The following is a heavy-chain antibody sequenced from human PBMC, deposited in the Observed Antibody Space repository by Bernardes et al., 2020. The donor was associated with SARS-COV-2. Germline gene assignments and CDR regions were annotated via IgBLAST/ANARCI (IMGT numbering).Heavy chain of an antibody. CDR3: AQGYGGNYRFDY. D-gene: IGHD4-4*01. CDR1: GVTFDDYS. V-gene: IGHV3-43*01. CDR2: VNWNGAYT. Sequence: GSLRLSCAASGVTFDDYSMHWVRQAPGKGLEWVGVVNWNGAYTYYADSVKGRFTISRDNSKNSLYLQMNSLRTEDTALYYCAQGYGGNYRFDYWGQGTLVTVSS. J-gene: IGHJ4*02.